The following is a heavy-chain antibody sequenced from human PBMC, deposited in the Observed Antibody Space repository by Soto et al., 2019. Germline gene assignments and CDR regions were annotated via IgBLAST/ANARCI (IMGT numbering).Heavy chain of an antibody. D-gene: IGHD2-8*02. V-gene: IGHV3-30*18. CDR1: GFTFSSCA. J-gene: IGHJ4*02. CDR2: VTHDGSLY. Sequence: QVQLVESGGGVVQPGRSLRLSCVASGFTFSSCAMHWVRQVPGKGLEWLAVVTHDGSLYPYADSVKGRFSISRDNSRKTLYLQMNSLRPEDTAVYYCVKARSDTWSFDYWGQGTLVTVSS. CDR3: VKARSDTWSFDY.